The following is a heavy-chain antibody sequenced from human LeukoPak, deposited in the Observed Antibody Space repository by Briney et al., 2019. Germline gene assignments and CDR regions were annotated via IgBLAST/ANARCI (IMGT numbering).Heavy chain of an antibody. V-gene: IGHV4-30-2*01. CDR1: GGSISSGGYY. CDR2: IYHTGST. D-gene: IGHD1-26*01. Sequence: PSETLSLTCTVSGGSISSGGYYWSWIRQPPGKGLEWIGYIYHTGSTYYNPSLKSRVTISVDRSKNQFSLKLSSVTAADTAVYYCARGRGYSGSYYHRSDIAGIDYWGQGTLVTVSS. CDR3: ARGRGYSGSYYHRSDIAGIDY. J-gene: IGHJ4*02.